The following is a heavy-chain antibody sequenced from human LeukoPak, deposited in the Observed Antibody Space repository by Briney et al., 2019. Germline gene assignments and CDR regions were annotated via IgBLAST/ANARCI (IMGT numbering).Heavy chain of an antibody. CDR1: GDSISTYY. D-gene: IGHD3-10*01. Sequence: SETLSLTCSVSGDSISTYYWSWVRQAPGKGLEWIGHVSYNGRTNYNPSLKSRATISLGTSKSHFSLTLNSMTPADTAMYYCARVAYTASGSYMDGWGKGTTVTVSS. V-gene: IGHV4-59*01. J-gene: IGHJ6*03. CDR2: VSYNGRT. CDR3: ARVAYTASGSYMDG.